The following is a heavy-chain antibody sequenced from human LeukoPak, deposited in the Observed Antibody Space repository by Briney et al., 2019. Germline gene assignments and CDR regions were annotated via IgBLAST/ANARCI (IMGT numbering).Heavy chain of an antibody. CDR1: GGSFSSYY. D-gene: IGHD3-3*01. CDR3: ARDESHWSGPPRPTH. Sequence: PSETLSLTCAVYGGSFSSYYWSWIRQPAGKGLEWIGRIYTSGSTNYNPSLKSRVTMSVDTSKNQFSLKLSSVTAADTAVYYCARDESHWSGPPRPTHWGQGTLVTVSS. J-gene: IGHJ4*02. CDR2: IYTSGST. V-gene: IGHV4-4*07.